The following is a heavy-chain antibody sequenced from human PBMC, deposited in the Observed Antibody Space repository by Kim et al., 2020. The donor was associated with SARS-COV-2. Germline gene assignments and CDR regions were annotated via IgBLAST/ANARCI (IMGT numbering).Heavy chain of an antibody. D-gene: IGHD6-19*01. V-gene: IGHV3-33*01. CDR2: IWYDGSNK. CDR3: ARDKAIAVAGSNWFDP. Sequence: GGSLRLSCAASGFTFSSYGMHWVRQAPGKGLEWVAVIWYDGSNKYYADSVKGRFTISRDNSKNTLYLQMNSLRAEDTAVYYCARDKAIAVAGSNWFDPWGQGTLVTVSS. CDR1: GFTFSSYG. J-gene: IGHJ5*02.